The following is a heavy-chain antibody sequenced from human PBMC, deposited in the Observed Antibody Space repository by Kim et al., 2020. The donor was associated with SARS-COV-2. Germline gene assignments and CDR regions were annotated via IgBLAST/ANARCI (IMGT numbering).Heavy chain of an antibody. CDR3: GRLDFGDDY. CDR2: IYPDGYP. CDR1: GFTVSSYV. D-gene: IGHD4-17*01. Sequence: GRSLRLSCAASGFTVSSYVMSWVRQTPGKGLEWVSLIYPDGYPYYADSVKGRFSISRDTSESTLYLQMNSLRADDTAVYYCGRLDFGDDYWGQGTLVTVS. J-gene: IGHJ4*02. V-gene: IGHV3-53*01.